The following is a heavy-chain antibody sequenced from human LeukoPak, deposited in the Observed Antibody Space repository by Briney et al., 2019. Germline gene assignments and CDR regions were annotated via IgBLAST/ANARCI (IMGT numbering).Heavy chain of an antibody. J-gene: IGHJ4*02. CDR1: GFTFSSYG. V-gene: IGHV3-30*18. D-gene: IGHD5-18*01. Sequence: PGGSLRLSCAASGFTFSSYGMHWVRQAPGKGLEWVAVISYDGGNKYYADSVKGRFTISRDNSKNTLYLQMNSLRAEDTAVYYCAKQPVGYSYDPTSDYWGQGTLVTVSS. CDR3: AKQPVGYSYDPTSDY. CDR2: ISYDGGNK.